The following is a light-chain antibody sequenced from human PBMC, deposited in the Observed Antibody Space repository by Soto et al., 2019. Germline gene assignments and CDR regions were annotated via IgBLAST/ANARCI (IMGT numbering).Light chain of an antibody. CDR1: SSDVGGYNN. Sequence: QSVLTQPPSASGSPGQSVTISCTGTSSDVGGYNNVSWYRQHPGKAPKLMIYEVSKRPSGVPDRFSGSKSGNTASLTVSGLQAEDEADYYCSSYAGSNNYVFGTGTKSPS. V-gene: IGLV2-8*01. CDR2: EVS. CDR3: SSYAGSNNYV. J-gene: IGLJ1*01.